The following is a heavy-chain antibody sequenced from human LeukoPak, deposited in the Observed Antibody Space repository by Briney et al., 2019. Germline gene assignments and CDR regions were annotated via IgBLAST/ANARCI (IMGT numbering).Heavy chain of an antibody. D-gene: IGHD3-9*01. CDR3: ARQRGDYDILTEPCNWFDP. J-gene: IGHJ5*02. Sequence: GGSLRLSCAASGFTFSSYSMNWVRQAPGKGLEWVSSISSSSSYIYYADSVKGRFTISRDNAKNSLYLQMNSLRAEDTAVYYCARQRGDYDILTEPCNWFDPWGQGTLVTVSS. CDR2: ISSSSSYI. V-gene: IGHV3-21*01. CDR1: GFTFSSYS.